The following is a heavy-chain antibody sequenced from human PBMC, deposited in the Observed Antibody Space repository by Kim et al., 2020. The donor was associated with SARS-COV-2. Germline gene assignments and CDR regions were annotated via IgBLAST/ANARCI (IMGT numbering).Heavy chain of an antibody. J-gene: IGHJ5*02. CDR2: INRNSDST. V-gene: IGHV3-20*01. D-gene: IGHD2-15*01. Sequence: GGSLRLSCAASGFTFAYSCMSWVRQAPGKGLEWVSGINRNSDSTGYADSVKGRFTISIDTAKNSLFLQMNSPSAEATALYHYFRSSARFPFDLWGPRIL. CDR3: FRSSARFPFDL. CDR1: GFTFAYSC.